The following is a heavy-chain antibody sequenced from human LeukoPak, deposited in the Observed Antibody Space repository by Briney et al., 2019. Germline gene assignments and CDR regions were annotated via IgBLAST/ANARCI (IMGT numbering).Heavy chain of an antibody. J-gene: IGHJ4*02. CDR1: EYSFTNYW. D-gene: IGHD2-2*03. Sequence: ESLKISCKGSEYSFTNYWVGWERQMPGKGLECMGIIYPGDSDTRYSPSFQGQVTISADKSISTAYLQWSSLKASDTAMYYCARHSGYCSSTSCYEVDYWGQGTLVTVSS. CDR2: IYPGDSDT. V-gene: IGHV5-51*01. CDR3: ARHSGYCSSTSCYEVDY.